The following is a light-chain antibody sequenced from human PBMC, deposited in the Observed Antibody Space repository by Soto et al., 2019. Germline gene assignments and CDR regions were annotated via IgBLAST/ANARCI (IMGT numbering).Light chain of an antibody. Sequence: EIVMTQSPATLSVSPGERATLSCRASQSVSSNLAWSQQKPGQAPRLLIYRASTRATGIPARLSGSGSGTEFTLTISSLQSEDFAVYYCQQYNNWPPLTFGGGNKVEIK. CDR1: QSVSSN. V-gene: IGKV3-15*01. J-gene: IGKJ4*01. CDR2: RAS. CDR3: QQYNNWPPLT.